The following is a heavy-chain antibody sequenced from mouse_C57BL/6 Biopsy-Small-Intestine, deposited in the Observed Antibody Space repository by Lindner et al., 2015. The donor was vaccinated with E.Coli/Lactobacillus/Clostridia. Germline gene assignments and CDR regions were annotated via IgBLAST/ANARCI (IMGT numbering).Heavy chain of an antibody. CDR1: GYAFSSSW. CDR2: IYPGDGDT. Sequence: VQLQESGPELVKPGASVKISCKASGYAFSSSWMNWVKQRPGKGLEWIGRIYPGDGDTNYNGKFEGKATLTADKSSSTAYMQLSSLTSEDSAVYFCAYYSHWYFDVWGTGTTVTVSS. V-gene: IGHV1-82*01. J-gene: IGHJ1*03. D-gene: IGHD1-1*01. CDR3: AYYSHWYFDV.